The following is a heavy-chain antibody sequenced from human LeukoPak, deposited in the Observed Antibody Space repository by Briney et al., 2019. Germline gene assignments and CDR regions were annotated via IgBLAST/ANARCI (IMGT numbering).Heavy chain of an antibody. CDR3: ARVGSRIRDY. CDR1: GFTFSSYS. V-gene: IGHV3-21*01. D-gene: IGHD5-18*01. CDR2: ISSSSSYI. J-gene: IGHJ4*02. Sequence: PGGSLRLSCAASGFTFSSYSMNWVRQAPGKGLEWVSSISSSSSYIYYADSVKGRFTISRDNSKNSLYLQMNSLRAEDTAVYYCARVGSRIRDYWGQGTLVTVSS.